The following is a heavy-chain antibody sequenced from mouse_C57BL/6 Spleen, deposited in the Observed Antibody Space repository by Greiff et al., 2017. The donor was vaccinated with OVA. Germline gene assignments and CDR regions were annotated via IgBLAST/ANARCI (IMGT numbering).Heavy chain of an antibody. V-gene: IGHV1-64*01. Sequence: VQLQQPGAELVKPGASVKLSCKASGYTFTSYWMHWVKQRPGQGLEWIGMIHPNSGSTNYNEKFKSKATLTVDKSSSTAYMQLSSLTSEDSAVYYCARTPTTVVFDYWGQGTTLTVSS. CDR1: GYTFTSYW. CDR3: ARTPTTVVFDY. D-gene: IGHD1-1*01. J-gene: IGHJ2*01. CDR2: IHPNSGST.